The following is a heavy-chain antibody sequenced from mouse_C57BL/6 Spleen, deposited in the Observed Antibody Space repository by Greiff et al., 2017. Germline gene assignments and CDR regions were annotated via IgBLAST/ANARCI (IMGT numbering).Heavy chain of an antibody. CDR2: IYPGDGDT. CDR3: ARDYYGRSPGDV. J-gene: IGHJ1*03. CDR1: GYAFSSYW. D-gene: IGHD1-1*01. V-gene: IGHV1-80*01. Sequence: QVQLQQSGAELVKPGASVKISCKASGYAFSSYWMNWVKQRPGKGLEWIGQIYPGDGDTNYNGKFKGKATLTADKSSSTAYMQLSSLTSEDSAVYFCARDYYGRSPGDVWGTGTTVTVSS.